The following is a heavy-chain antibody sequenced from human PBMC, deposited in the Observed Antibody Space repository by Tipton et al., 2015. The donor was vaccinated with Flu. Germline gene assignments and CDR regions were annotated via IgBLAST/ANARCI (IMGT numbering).Heavy chain of an antibody. V-gene: IGHV4-38-2*02. D-gene: IGHD2-8*02. J-gene: IGHJ5*02. CDR3: ARVDFVLVPSGSKETWFDP. CDR2: IFHGGST. Sequence: TLSLTCTVSGYSISSGYYWGWIRQPPGKGLEWIGSIFHGGSTYYNPSLKSRVTISVDTSKNQFSLKLSSVTAADTAVYYCARVDFVLVPSGSKETWFDPWGQGIPVTVSS. CDR1: GYSISSGYY.